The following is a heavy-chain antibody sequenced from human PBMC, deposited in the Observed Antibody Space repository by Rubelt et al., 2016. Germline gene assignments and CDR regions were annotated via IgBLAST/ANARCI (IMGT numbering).Heavy chain of an antibody. D-gene: IGHD4-17*01. V-gene: IGHV4-4*02. Sequence: QVQLQESGPGLVKPSGTLSLTCAVSGGSISSSNWWSWVRQPPGKGLEWIGEINHSGSTNYNPSLKSRVTISVDTSKNQFSLKLSSVTAADTAVYYCARVYPYGDYVDAFDIWGQGTMVTVSS. CDR1: GGSISSSNW. J-gene: IGHJ3*02. CDR3: ARVYPYGDYVDAFDI. CDR2: INHSGST.